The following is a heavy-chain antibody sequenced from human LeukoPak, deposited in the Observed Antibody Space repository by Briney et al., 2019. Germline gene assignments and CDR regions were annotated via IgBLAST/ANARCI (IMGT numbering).Heavy chain of an antibody. CDR2: ITSSGTYI. V-gene: IGHV3-21*01. D-gene: IGHD1-26*01. CDR3: ATGEGGFDY. Sequence: GGSLRLSCAASGFTFSSYSMNWVRQAPGKGLEWVSSITSSGTYIYYADSLKGRFTISRDNAKNSLYLQMNRLRAEDTAMYYCATGEGGFDYWGQGTLVTVSS. CDR1: GFTFSSYS. J-gene: IGHJ4*02.